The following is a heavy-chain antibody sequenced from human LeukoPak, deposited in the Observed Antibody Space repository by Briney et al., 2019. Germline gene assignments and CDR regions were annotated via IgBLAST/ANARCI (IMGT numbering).Heavy chain of an antibody. V-gene: IGHV3-74*01. CDR3: ASDDYRLRYY. D-gene: IGHD4-11*01. J-gene: IGHJ4*02. CDR1: GIIFRNYW. Sequence: GGSLRLSCTTSGIIFRNYWIHWVRQAPGKGLVWVSHITQDGSSTFYAHSVKGRFTTSRDNAKNTVFLQLNSLRAEDTGVYYCASDDYRLRYYWGKGIVVSVSS. CDR2: ITQDGSST.